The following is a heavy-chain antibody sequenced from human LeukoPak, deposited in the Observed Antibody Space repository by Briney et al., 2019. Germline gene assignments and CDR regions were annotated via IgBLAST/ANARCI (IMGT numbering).Heavy chain of an antibody. D-gene: IGHD6-13*01. CDR1: GFTFSSYA. V-gene: IGHV3-30*01. J-gene: IGHJ5*02. CDR2: ISYDGSNK. Sequence: GRSLRLSCAASGFTFSSYAMHWVRQAPGRGLEWVAVISYDGSNKYYADSVKGRFTISRDDSKKTLYLRMNSLRAEDTAVYYCAREGQPYNWFDPWGQGTLVTVSS. CDR3: AREGQPYNWFDP.